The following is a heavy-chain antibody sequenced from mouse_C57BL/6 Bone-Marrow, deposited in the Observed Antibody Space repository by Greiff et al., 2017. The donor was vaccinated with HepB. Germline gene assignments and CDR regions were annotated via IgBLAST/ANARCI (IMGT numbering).Heavy chain of an antibody. J-gene: IGHJ4*01. CDR3: ARRGYYAMDY. Sequence: DVKLVESGGDLVKPGGSLKLSCAASGFTFSSYGMSWVRQTPDKRLEWVATISSGGSYTYYPDSVKGRFTISRDNAKNTLYLQMSSLKSEDTAMYYCARRGYYAMDYWGQGTSVTVSS. CDR1: GFTFSSYG. CDR2: ISSGGSYT. V-gene: IGHV5-6*02.